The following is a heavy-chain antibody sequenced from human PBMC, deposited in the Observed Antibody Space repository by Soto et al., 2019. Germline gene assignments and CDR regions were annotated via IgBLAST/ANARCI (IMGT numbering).Heavy chain of an antibody. J-gene: IGHJ1*01. V-gene: IGHV4-34*01. CDR1: GGSFSGYY. Sequence: QVQLQQWGAGLLKPSETLSLTCAVYGGSFSGYYWSWIRQPPGKGLEWIGEINHSGSTNYNPSLKSRVTISVDTSKNQLSLKLSSVTAADTAVYYCARGRIAAAGIRYFQHWGQGTLVTVSS. CDR3: ARGRIAAAGIRYFQH. CDR2: INHSGST. D-gene: IGHD6-13*01.